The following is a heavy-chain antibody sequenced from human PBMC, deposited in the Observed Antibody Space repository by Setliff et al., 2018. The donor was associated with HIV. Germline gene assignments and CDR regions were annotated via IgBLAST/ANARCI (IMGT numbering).Heavy chain of an antibody. J-gene: IGHJ2*01. CDR3: ARVPVMATITYWYFDL. V-gene: IGHV3-43*01. CDR1: GFTFDDYT. D-gene: IGHD5-12*01. Sequence: GGSLRLSCAASGFTFDDYTMHWVRQAPGKGLEWVSLISRGGRTEYYADSVKGRFTISRDNAKNSLYLQMNSLRAEDTTIYYCARVPVMATITYWYFDLWGRGTLVTVSS. CDR2: ISRGGRTE.